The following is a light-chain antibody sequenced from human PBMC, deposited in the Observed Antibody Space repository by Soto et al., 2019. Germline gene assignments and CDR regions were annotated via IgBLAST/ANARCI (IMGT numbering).Light chain of an antibody. CDR2: VAS. J-gene: IGKJ4*01. V-gene: IGKV3-15*01. Sequence: EIVMTQSPATLSVSPGERVTLSCRASQSVNSNLAWYQQKPGQTPKLLIYVASTRATGIPARFSRSGSGTEFTLTISSLQSEDFAIYYCQQYNAWPLTFGGGTKVEFK. CDR3: QQYNAWPLT. CDR1: QSVNSN.